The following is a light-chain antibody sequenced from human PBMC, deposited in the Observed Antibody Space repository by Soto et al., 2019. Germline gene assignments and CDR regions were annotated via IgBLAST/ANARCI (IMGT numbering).Light chain of an antibody. V-gene: IGLV2-23*01. CDR3: CSYAGSSTYV. J-gene: IGLJ1*01. CDR2: EAT. Sequence: QSALTQPASVSGSPGQSITISCTGTSSDVGSYNLVSWYQQHPVKAPKFMIYEATKRPSGVSNRFYGSKSGNTASLTISGLQAEDEADYYCCSYAGSSTYVFGTGTKLTVL. CDR1: SSDVGSYNL.